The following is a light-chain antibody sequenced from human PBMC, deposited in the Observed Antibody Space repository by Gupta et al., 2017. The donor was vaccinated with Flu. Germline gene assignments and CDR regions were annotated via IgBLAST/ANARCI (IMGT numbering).Light chain of an antibody. CDR2: DVT. V-gene: IGLV2-11*01. J-gene: IGLJ1*01. CDR3: SSHAGRVTWV. Sequence: QSAPTQPRSVSGSPGQSVTISCTGSSNDVGGSNRVSWYQQRPGKAPKLILYDVTERPSGVPDWFSGSKSGNTASLTISGLQADDEADYYCSSHAGRVTWVFGTGTTVTVL. CDR1: SNDVGGSNR.